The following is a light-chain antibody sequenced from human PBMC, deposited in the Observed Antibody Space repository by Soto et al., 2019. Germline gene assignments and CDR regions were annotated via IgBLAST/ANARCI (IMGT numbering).Light chain of an antibody. V-gene: IGKV1-5*03. J-gene: IGKJ1*01. Sequence: DIQMTQAPSTLSGSVGDRVTITCRASQTISSWLAWYQQKPGKAPKLLISTASSLQSGVPSRFSGSRSGPDFTLTISSLQPEDFATYYCQQYNSYPSTFGQGTKVDIK. CDR2: TAS. CDR3: QQYNSYPST. CDR1: QTISSW.